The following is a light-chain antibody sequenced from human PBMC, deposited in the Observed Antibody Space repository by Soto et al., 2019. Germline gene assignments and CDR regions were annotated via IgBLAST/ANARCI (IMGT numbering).Light chain of an antibody. V-gene: IGKV3-15*01. CDR3: QQYNIWPLT. Sequence: EIVLTPSPASRSESHVEGATLSCSASQRGSSNLPWYQQKPGQAPRPLIYGASTRATGIPARFSGSEYGTEFTLTISSLQSEDLAVYDCQQYNIWPLTFGPGTKVDI. J-gene: IGKJ3*01. CDR1: QRGSSN. CDR2: GAS.